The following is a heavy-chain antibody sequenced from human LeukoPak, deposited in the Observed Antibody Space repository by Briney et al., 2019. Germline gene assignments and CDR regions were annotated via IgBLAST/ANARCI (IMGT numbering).Heavy chain of an antibody. Sequence: ASVKVSCKASGYTFSSYGISWVRQAPGQGLEWMGWINPNSGGTNYAQKFQGRVTMTRDTSISTAYMELSRLRSDDTAVYYCARAVPAAIHRYYFDYWGQGTLVTVSS. D-gene: IGHD2-2*02. CDR2: INPNSGGT. CDR1: GYTFSSYG. V-gene: IGHV1-2*02. CDR3: ARAVPAAIHRYYFDY. J-gene: IGHJ4*02.